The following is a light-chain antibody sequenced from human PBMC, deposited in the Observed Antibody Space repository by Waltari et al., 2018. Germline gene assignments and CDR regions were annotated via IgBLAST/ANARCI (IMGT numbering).Light chain of an antibody. Sequence: EIVLTQSPATLSLSPGERATLSCRASQSVSSYLAWYQQKPGQAPRLLIYDASNRATGIPARFSGSGSGTDFTLTISSLEPEDFAVYYWQQRSNWPPITFGPGTRLEIK. CDR1: QSVSSY. CDR3: QQRSNWPPIT. CDR2: DAS. J-gene: IGKJ5*01. V-gene: IGKV3-11*01.